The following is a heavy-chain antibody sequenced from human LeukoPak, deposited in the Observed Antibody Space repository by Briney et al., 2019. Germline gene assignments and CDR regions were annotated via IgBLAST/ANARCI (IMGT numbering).Heavy chain of an antibody. CDR1: GYTFTSYY. CDR3: AKDLIANTFGGVISPNWFDP. CDR2: INPSGGST. J-gene: IGHJ5*02. D-gene: IGHD3-16*02. V-gene: IGHV1-46*01. Sequence: ASVKVSCKASGYTFTSYYMHWVRQAPGQGLEWMGIINPSGGSTSYAQKFQGRVTMTRDTSTSTVYMELSSLRSEDTAVYYCAKDLIANTFGGVISPNWFDPWGQGTLVTVSS.